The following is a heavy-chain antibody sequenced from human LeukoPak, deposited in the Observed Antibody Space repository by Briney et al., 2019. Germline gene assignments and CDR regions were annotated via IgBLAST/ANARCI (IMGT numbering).Heavy chain of an antibody. CDR2: ISAYNGNT. J-gene: IGHJ6*02. D-gene: IGHD2-2*01. Sequence: GASVKVSCKASGYTFTSYGISWVRQAPGQGLEWMGWISAYNGNTNYAQKLQGRVTMTTDTSTSTAYMELRSLRSDDTAVYYCARVGGYCTTTSCSYGLDVWGQGTTVTVSS. CDR1: GYTFTSYG. CDR3: ARVGGYCTTTSCSYGLDV. V-gene: IGHV1-18*01.